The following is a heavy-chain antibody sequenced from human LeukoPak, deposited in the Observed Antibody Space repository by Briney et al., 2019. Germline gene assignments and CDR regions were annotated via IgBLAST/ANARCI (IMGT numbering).Heavy chain of an antibody. Sequence: GGSLRLSCAASGFTFSSYGMHWVRQAPGKGLEWVAVISYDGSNKYYADSVKGPFTISRDNSKNTLYLQMNSLRAEDTAVYYCAKDPLIGYYYYYGMDVWGQGTTVTVSS. J-gene: IGHJ6*02. V-gene: IGHV3-30*18. CDR1: GFTFSSYG. CDR3: AKDPLIGYYYYYGMDV. CDR2: ISYDGSNK.